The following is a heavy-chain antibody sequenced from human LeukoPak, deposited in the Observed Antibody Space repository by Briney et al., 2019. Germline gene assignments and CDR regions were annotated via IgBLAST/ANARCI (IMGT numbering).Heavy chain of an antibody. Sequence: PSETLSLTCTVSGASVSSGSYYWTSIRQPPGKGLEWIGYVYSSGTTNYNPSLKSRVTISIDLSKNQFSLKLSSVTAADTAIYYCARDETKPAAGLEYWGQGALVTVSS. CDR2: VYSSGTT. J-gene: IGHJ4*02. D-gene: IGHD6-13*01. V-gene: IGHV4-61*01. CDR1: GASVSSGSYY. CDR3: ARDETKPAAGLEY.